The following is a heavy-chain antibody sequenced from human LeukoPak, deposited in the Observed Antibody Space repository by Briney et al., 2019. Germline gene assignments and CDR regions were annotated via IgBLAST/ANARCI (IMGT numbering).Heavy chain of an antibody. D-gene: IGHD3-9*01. CDR2: INPNSGGT. CDR1: GGTFSSYA. CDR3: ARGALRYFDWTYFDY. V-gene: IGHV1-2*02. Sequence: ASVKVSCKASGGTFSSYAISWVRQAPGQGLEWMGWINPNSGGTNYAQKFQGRVTMTRDTSISTAYMELSRLRSDDTAVYYCARGALRYFDWTYFDYWGQGTLVTVSS. J-gene: IGHJ4*02.